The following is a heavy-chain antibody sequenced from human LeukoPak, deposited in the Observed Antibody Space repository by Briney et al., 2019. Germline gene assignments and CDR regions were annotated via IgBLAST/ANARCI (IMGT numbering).Heavy chain of an antibody. CDR3: ARVYGVDTAMVGYYYYMDV. Sequence: ASVKVSCKASGGTFSSYAISWVRQAPGQGLEWMGGIIPIFGTANYAQKFQGRVTITTDESTSTAYMELSSLRSEDTAVYYCARVYGVDTAMVGYYYYMDVWGKGTTVTVSS. CDR1: GGTFSSYA. D-gene: IGHD5-18*01. V-gene: IGHV1-69*05. CDR2: IIPIFGTA. J-gene: IGHJ6*03.